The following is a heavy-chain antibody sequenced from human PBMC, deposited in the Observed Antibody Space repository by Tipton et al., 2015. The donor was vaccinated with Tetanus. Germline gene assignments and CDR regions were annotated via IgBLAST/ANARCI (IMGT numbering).Heavy chain of an antibody. V-gene: IGHV4-61*01. J-gene: IGHJ4*02. D-gene: IGHD3-16*01. CDR3: ARGLPRQPYYFDY. CDR2: IYYGGAT. Sequence: TLSLTCSVSGGSVNSGTYYWSWIRQPPGKGLEWLGDIYYGGATQYNPSLDSRVTISMDTSKNQVSLRLTSVTAADTAVYYCARGLPRQPYYFDYWGQGKLVTVSS. CDR1: GGSVNSGTYY.